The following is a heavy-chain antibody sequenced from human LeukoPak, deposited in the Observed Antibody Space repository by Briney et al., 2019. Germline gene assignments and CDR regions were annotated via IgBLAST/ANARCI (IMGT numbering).Heavy chain of an antibody. CDR1: GFTFSSYD. V-gene: IGHV3-13*01. D-gene: IGHD2-15*01. CDR2: IGTAGDT. CDR3: ARAAKGYCSGGSCYYYGMDV. J-gene: IGHJ6*02. Sequence: TGGSLRLSCAASGFTFSSYDVHWVRQATGKGLEWVSAIGTAGDTYYPGSVKGRFTISRENAKNSLYLQMNSLRAGDTAVYYCARAAKGYCSGGSCYYYGMDVWGQGTTVTVSS.